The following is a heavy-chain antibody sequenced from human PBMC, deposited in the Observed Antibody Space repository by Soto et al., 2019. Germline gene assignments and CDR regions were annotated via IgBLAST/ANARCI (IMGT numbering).Heavy chain of an antibody. Sequence: ASVKVSCKASGYTFTDYYMHWVRQAPGQGLEWMGWINANSGGTNYPRKFQGRVTMTRDTSISTAYMELSSLRSDDTAVYYCASGGSSNWPDFWGQGTLVTVSS. D-gene: IGHD6-13*01. CDR2: INANSGGT. V-gene: IGHV1-2*02. J-gene: IGHJ4*02. CDR1: GYTFTDYY. CDR3: ASGGSSNWPDF.